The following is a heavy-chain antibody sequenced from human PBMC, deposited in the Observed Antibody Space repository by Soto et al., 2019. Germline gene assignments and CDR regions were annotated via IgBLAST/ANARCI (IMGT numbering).Heavy chain of an antibody. Sequence: SETLSLTCTVSGDSISSSISYWGWIRQPPGKGLEWIGNIFYNGSTYYNPSLESRVTISVDTSNNQFSLILGSVTASDTAVYFCAMIVVEPGALGTIDYWGQGALVTVSS. CDR1: GDSISSSISY. CDR3: AMIVVEPGALGTIDY. V-gene: IGHV4-39*01. J-gene: IGHJ4*02. CDR2: IFYNGST. D-gene: IGHD2-2*01.